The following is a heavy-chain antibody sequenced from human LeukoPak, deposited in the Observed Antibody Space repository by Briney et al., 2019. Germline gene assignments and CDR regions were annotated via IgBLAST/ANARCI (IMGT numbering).Heavy chain of an antibody. D-gene: IGHD3-22*01. J-gene: IGHJ5*02. Sequence: SETLTLTCTVSGVSFSSGSYYWSWIRQPPGKGLEWIGYIYYSGSTNYNPSLKSRVTISVDTSKNQFSLKLSSVTAADTAVYYCAKGGYYYDSSGYSHWFDPWGQGTLVTVSS. CDR3: AKGGYYYDSSGYSHWFDP. CDR2: IYYSGST. CDR1: GVSFSSGSYY. V-gene: IGHV4-61*01.